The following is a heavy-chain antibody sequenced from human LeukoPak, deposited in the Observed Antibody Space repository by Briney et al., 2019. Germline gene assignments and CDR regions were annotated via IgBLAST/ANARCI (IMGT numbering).Heavy chain of an antibody. V-gene: IGHV4-59*01. CDR2: IYYSGST. CDR3: ARERIRSSSWYNHPPGVLDY. J-gene: IGHJ4*02. D-gene: IGHD6-13*01. Sequence: SETLSLTCTVSGGSISSYYWSWIRQPPGKGLEWIGYIYYSGSTNYNPSLKSRFTISVDTSKNQFSLKLSSVTAADTAVYYCARERIRSSSWYNHPPGVLDYWGQGTLVTVSS. CDR1: GGSISSYY.